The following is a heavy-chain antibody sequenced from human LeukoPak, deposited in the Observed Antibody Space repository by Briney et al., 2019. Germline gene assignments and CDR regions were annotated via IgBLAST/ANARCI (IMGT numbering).Heavy chain of an antibody. CDR3: ARDISIPTENIVVVPAASLG. V-gene: IGHV4-30-4*08. CDR2: IYYSGST. Sequence: PSQTLSLTCTVSGGSISSGDYYWSWIRQPPGKGLEWIGYIYYSGSTYYNPSLKSRVTISVDTSKNQFSLRLSSVTAADTAVYYCARDISIPTENIVVVPAASLGWGQGTLVTVSS. J-gene: IGHJ4*02. CDR1: GGSISSGDYY. D-gene: IGHD2-2*01.